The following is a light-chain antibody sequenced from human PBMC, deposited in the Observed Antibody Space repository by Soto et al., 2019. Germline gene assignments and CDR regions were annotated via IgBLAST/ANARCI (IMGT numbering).Light chain of an antibody. CDR3: QTWGTGIVYV. CDR2: LNSDGSH. V-gene: IGLV4-69*01. J-gene: IGLJ1*01. CDR1: SGHSSYA. Sequence: QSVLTQSPSASASLGASVKLTCTLSSGHSSYAIAWHQQQPEKGPRYLMKLNSDGSHSKGDGIPDRFSGSSSGAERYLTISRLQSEDEADYYCQTWGTGIVYVFGTGTKLTVL.